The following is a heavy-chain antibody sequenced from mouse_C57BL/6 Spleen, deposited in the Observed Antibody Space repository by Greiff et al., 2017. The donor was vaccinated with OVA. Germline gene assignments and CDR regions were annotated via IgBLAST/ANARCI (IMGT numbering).Heavy chain of an antibody. J-gene: IGHJ3*01. D-gene: IGHD4-1*01. CDR2: INPNNGGT. V-gene: IGHV1-26*01. CDR3: ARELGEGFAY. Sequence: VQLQQSGPELVKPGASVKISCKASGYTFTDYYMNWVKQSHGKSLEWIGAINPNNGGTSYNQKFKGKATLTVDKSSSTTYMALRSLTSEDSAVYYCARELGEGFAYWGQGTLVTVSA. CDR1: GYTFTDYY.